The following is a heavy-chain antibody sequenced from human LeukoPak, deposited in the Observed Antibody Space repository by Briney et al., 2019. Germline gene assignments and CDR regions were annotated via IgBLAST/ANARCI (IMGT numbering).Heavy chain of an antibody. D-gene: IGHD3/OR15-3a*01. Sequence: GGSLRLSCAASGFTFSSYSMNWVRQAPGKGLEWVSSISSSSYIYYADSVKGRFTISRDNAKNSLYLQMNSLRAEDTAVYYCASEPRTNWFDPWGQGTLVTVSS. V-gene: IGHV3-21*01. CDR1: GFTFSSYS. CDR2: ISSSSYI. J-gene: IGHJ5*02. CDR3: ASEPRTNWFDP.